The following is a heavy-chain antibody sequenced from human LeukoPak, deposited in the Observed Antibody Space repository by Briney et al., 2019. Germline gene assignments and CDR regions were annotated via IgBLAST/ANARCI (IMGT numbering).Heavy chain of an antibody. J-gene: IGHJ5*02. CDR3: ARPGGSSGWYGGNWFDP. CDR1: GGSISSYY. D-gene: IGHD6-19*01. V-gene: IGHV4-4*07. CDR2: IYTSGST. Sequence: SETLSLTCTVSGGSISSYYWSWIRQPAGKGLEWIGRIYTSGSTNYNPSLKSRVTISVDTSKNQFSLKLSSVTAADTAVYYCARPGGSSGWYGGNWFDPWGQGTLVTVSS.